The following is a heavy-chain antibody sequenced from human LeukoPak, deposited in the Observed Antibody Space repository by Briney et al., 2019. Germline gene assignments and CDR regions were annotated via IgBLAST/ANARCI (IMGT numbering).Heavy chain of an antibody. D-gene: IGHD6-19*01. CDR3: ATSLGYSSGWYDFDY. Sequence: GASVEVSCKVSGYTLTELSMHWVRQAPGKGLEWMGGFDPEDGETIYAQKFQGRVTMTEDTSTDTAYMELSSLRSEDTAVYYCATSLGYSSGWYDFDYWGQGTLVTVSS. J-gene: IGHJ4*02. CDR1: GYTLTELS. CDR2: FDPEDGET. V-gene: IGHV1-24*01.